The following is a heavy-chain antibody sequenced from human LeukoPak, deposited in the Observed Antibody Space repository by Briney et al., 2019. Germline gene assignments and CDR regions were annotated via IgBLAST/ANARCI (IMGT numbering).Heavy chain of an antibody. CDR2: NSAYNGNT. V-gene: IGHV1-18*01. J-gene: IGHJ4*02. CDR3: AGARAGYFDWLLNY. D-gene: IGHD3-9*01. Sequence: ASVKVSCKASGYTFSNDGLSWVRQASGQGLEGMGWNSAYNGNTNYAQKLQGRVTMTTDTSTSTAYMELRSLRSDDTAVYYCAGARAGYFDWLLNYWGQGTLVTVSS. CDR1: GYTFSNDG.